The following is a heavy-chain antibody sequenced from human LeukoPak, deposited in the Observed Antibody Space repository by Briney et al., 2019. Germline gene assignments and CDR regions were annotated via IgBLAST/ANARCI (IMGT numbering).Heavy chain of an antibody. CDR1: GFTFSSYG. CDR2: ISNDGSNK. CDR3: AKRIAGSATGVWWYLDL. J-gene: IGHJ2*01. V-gene: IGHV3-30*18. Sequence: PGGSLRLSCAASGFTFSSYGMHWVRQAPGKGLEWVAIISNDGSNKHYADSVKGRFTVSRDNSENTLYMKMNSLRAEDTAMYYCAKRIAGSATGVWWYLDLWGRGTLVTVSS. D-gene: IGHD6-13*01.